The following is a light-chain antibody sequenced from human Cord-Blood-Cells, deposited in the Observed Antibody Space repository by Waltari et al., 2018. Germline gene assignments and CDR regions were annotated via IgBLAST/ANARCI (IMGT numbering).Light chain of an antibody. Sequence: SYVLTQPPSVSVAPGNTARITCGGNNIRSKSAHWSQPKPDQAPVLVIYYDSDRPSGIPERCSGSNSGNTATLTISRVEAGDEADYYCQVWDSSSDHYVFGTGTKVTVL. CDR3: QVWDSSSDHYV. CDR1: NIRSKS. J-gene: IGLJ1*01. V-gene: IGLV3-21*04. CDR2: YDS.